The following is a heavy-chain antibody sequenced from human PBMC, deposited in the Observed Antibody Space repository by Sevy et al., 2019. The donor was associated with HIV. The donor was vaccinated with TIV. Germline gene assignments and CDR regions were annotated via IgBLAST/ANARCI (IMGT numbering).Heavy chain of an antibody. CDR2: ISSRGSTE. D-gene: IGHD2-21*02. CDR3: RRKADYYFDS. V-gene: IGHV3-11*01. J-gene: IGHJ4*02. CDR1: GFTFSDYH. Sequence: GGCLRLSCEASGFTFSDYHMTWIRQAPGKGLEWVAYISSRGSTEHYADSVKGRFTISRDNVKNSLYLHMGSMRGDDTAVYYSRRKADYYFDSWGQGTMVTVSS.